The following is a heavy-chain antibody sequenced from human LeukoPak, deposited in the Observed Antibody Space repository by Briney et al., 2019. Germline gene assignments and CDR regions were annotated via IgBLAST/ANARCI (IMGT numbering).Heavy chain of an antibody. CDR1: GFTFSNYG. Sequence: GGTLRLSCAASGFTFSNYGMSWVRQAPGKGLEWVSSMSGSGGSIYHADSVKGRFTISRDNSKNTLYLQMNSLRPEDTAVYYCARDPYSGSYGDYYYYYMDVWGKGTTVTISS. V-gene: IGHV3-23*01. D-gene: IGHD1-26*01. CDR3: ARDPYSGSYGDYYYYYMDV. CDR2: MSGSGGSI. J-gene: IGHJ6*03.